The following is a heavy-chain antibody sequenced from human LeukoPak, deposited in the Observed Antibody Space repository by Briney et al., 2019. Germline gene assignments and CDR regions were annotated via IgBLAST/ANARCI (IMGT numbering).Heavy chain of an antibody. CDR1: GGSFSGYY. Sequence: KPSETLSLTCAVYGGSFSGYYRSWIRQHPGKGLEWIGYIYYSGSTYYNPSLKSRVTISVDTSKNQFSLKLSSVTAADTAVYYCARVGYSNAFDIWGQGTMVTVSS. D-gene: IGHD2-15*01. V-gene: IGHV4-31*11. CDR2: IYYSGST. CDR3: ARVGYSNAFDI. J-gene: IGHJ3*02.